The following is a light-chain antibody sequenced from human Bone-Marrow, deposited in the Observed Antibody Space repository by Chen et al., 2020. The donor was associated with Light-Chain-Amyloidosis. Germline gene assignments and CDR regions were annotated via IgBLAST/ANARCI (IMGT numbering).Light chain of an antibody. J-gene: IGLJ3*02. V-gene: IGLV3-21*02. CDR2: DDS. CDR3: QVWDRSSDRPV. CDR1: NIGSTC. Sequence: SYVLTQPSSVSVAPGQTATIACGGKNIGSTCLPWYQQTPGQAPLLVVYDDSDRPSGIPERLSGSNSGNTATLTISRVEAGDEADYYCQVWDRSSDRPVFGGGTKLTVL.